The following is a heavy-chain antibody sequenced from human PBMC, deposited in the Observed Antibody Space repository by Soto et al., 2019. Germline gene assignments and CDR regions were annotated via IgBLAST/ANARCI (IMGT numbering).Heavy chain of an antibody. CDR1: GFTFSSYA. D-gene: IGHD7-27*01. V-gene: IGHV3-23*01. CDR2: ISGSGGST. Sequence: EVQLLESGGGLVQPGGSLRLSCAASGFTFSSYAMSWVRQAPGKGLEWVSAISGSGGSTYYADSAKGRFTISRDNSKNTLYLQMNSLRAEDTAVYYCATYLGYYYYMDVWGKGTTVTVSS. CDR3: ATYLGYYYYMDV. J-gene: IGHJ6*03.